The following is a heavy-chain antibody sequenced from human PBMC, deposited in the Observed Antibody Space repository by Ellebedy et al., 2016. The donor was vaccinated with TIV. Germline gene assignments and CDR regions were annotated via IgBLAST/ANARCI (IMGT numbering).Heavy chain of an antibody. V-gene: IGHV3-69-1*01. J-gene: IGHJ4*02. CDR2: ISSSSAI. Sequence: GGSLRLSCAASGFSFSSYWMTWVRQAPGKGLEWVSYISSSSAIYYADSVKGRFTISRDNAKNSLYLQMNSLRAEDTAVYYCARRPNVGGFDSWGQGTLVTVSS. D-gene: IGHD2-15*01. CDR1: GFSFSSYW. CDR3: ARRPNVGGFDS.